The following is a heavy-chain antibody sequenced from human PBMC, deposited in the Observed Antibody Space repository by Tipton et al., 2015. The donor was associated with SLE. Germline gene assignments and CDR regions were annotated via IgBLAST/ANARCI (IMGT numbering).Heavy chain of an antibody. V-gene: IGHV4-38-2*02. D-gene: IGHD3-10*01. CDR3: ARDRGAQDDY. CDR2: IYHSGST. CDR1: GYSISSGYY. Sequence: TLSLTCTVSGYSISSGYYWGWIRQPPGKGLEWIGSIYHSGSTYYNPSLKSRVTISVDTSKNQFSLKLSSVTAADTAMYYCARDRGAQDDYWGQGTLVTVSS. J-gene: IGHJ4*02.